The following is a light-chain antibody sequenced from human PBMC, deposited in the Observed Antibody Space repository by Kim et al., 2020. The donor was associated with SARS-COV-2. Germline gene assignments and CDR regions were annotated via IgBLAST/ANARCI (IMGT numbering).Light chain of an antibody. V-gene: IGLV1-51*01. J-gene: IGLJ1*01. CDR3: GTWDSSLSASYV. CDR1: SSNIANNY. Sequence: QSVLTQPPSVSAAPGQKVTISCSGSSSNIANNYVSWYQQLPGTAPKLLIYDNKRRPSGIPDRFSGSKSGTSATLGITGLQTGDEADYYCGTWDSSLSASYVFGTGTKVTVL. CDR2: DNK.